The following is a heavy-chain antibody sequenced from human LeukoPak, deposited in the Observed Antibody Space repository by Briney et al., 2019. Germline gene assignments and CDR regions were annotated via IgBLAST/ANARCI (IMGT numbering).Heavy chain of an antibody. CDR1: GFTFSSYA. CDR2: ITTSGGSA. J-gene: IGHJ4*02. Sequence: GESLRLSCAASGFTFSSYAMSWVRRAPGKGLEWVSGITTSGGSASYADSVKGRFTISGDNAKNSLYLQMNSLRAEDTAVYYCATLSVMGDYWGQGTLVTVSS. V-gene: IGHV3-23*01. D-gene: IGHD2-8*01. CDR3: ATLSVMGDY.